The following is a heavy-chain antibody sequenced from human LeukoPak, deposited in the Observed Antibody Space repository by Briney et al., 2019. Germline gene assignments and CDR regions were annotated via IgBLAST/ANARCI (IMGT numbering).Heavy chain of an antibody. Sequence: SETLSLTCTVSGGSISTGSYYWSWIRQPAGKGLEWIGRIHTSGSTNYHPSLKSRVAISLDTSKNQFSLKLTSVAAADTAVYYCARLALSSSVDYWGQGTLVTVSS. V-gene: IGHV4-61*02. D-gene: IGHD6-6*01. CDR3: ARLALSSSVDY. J-gene: IGHJ4*02. CDR2: IHTSGST. CDR1: GGSISTGSYY.